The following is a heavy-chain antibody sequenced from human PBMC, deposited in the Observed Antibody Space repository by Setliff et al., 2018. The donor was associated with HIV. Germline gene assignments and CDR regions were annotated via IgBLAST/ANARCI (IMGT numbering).Heavy chain of an antibody. V-gene: IGHV1-46*01. D-gene: IGHD2-8*02. CDR3: ARDNTVWSCDH. Sequence: ASVKVSCKASGGTFSSYAISWVRQAPGQGLEWMGWINPSDGSRRYAQKFQDRLTMTRDTTTTTVYMELSSLRSEDTAVYHCARDNTVWSCDHWGQGTLVTVSS. CDR1: GGTFSSYA. J-gene: IGHJ4*02. CDR2: INPSDGSR.